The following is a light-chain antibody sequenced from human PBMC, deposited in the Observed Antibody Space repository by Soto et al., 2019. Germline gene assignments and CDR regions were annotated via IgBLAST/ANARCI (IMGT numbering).Light chain of an antibody. Sequence: DIQMTQSPSSLSASVGDRVTITCRASQSISSCLNWYQQKPGKAPKLLIYGASNLQSVVPSRFSGSESGTDFILTISSLQPEDFATYYCQQIYAAPVTFGQGNKVEI. J-gene: IGKJ1*01. CDR3: QQIYAAPVT. CDR1: QSISSC. V-gene: IGKV1-39*01. CDR2: GAS.